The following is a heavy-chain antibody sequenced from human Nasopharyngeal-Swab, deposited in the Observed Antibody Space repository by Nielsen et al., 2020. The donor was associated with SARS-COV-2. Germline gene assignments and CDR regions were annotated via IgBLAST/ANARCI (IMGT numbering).Heavy chain of an antibody. CDR3: ARAEGYSYGPLIYYYYMDV. D-gene: IGHD5-18*01. Sequence: VRQMPGKGLEWVAVISYDGSNKYYADSVKGRFTISRDNSKNTLYLQMNSLRAGDTAVYYCARAEGYSYGPLIYYYYMDVWGKGTTVTVSS. V-gene: IGHV3-30-3*01. J-gene: IGHJ6*03. CDR2: ISYDGSNK.